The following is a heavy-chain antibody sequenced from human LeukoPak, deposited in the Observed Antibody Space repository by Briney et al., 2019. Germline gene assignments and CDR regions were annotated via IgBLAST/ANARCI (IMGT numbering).Heavy chain of an antibody. V-gene: IGHV3-7*01. D-gene: IGHD2-15*01. CDR3: AGRYCSGGSCYPYGMDV. J-gene: IGHJ6*02. CDR1: GFTFSSYW. Sequence: PGGSLRLACAASGFTFSSYWMSWVRQAPGKGLEWVANMKQDGSEKYYVDSVKGRFTISRDNAKNSLYLQMNSLRAEDTAVYYCAGRYCSGGSCYPYGMDVWGQGTTVTLSS. CDR2: MKQDGSEK.